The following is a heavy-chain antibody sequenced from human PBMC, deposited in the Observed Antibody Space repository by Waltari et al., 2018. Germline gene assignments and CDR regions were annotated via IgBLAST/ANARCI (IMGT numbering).Heavy chain of an antibody. D-gene: IGHD6-19*01. CDR3: AREASGWYDNWFDP. CDR2: IYTSGSP. J-gene: IGHJ5*02. Sequence: QVQLQESGPGLVKPSETLSLTCTVSGGSISSYYWSWIRQPAGKGLEWIGRIYTSGSPTSNPSLKSRVTMSVDTSKNQFSLKLSSVTAADTAVYYCAREASGWYDNWFDPWGQGTLVTVSS. CDR1: GGSISSYY. V-gene: IGHV4-4*07.